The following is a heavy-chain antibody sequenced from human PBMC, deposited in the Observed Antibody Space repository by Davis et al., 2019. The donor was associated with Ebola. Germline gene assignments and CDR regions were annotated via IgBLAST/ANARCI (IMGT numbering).Heavy chain of an antibody. Sequence: GGSLRLSCAASGFTFDDYAMHWVRQAPGKGLEWVSSISSSSSYIYYADSVKGRFTISRDNAKNSLYLQMNSLRAEDTAVYYCARGKSHQQGGDYWGQGTLVTVSS. J-gene: IGHJ4*02. CDR1: GFTFDDYA. V-gene: IGHV3-21*01. CDR2: ISSSSSYI. CDR3: ARGKSHQQGGDY. D-gene: IGHD6-13*01.